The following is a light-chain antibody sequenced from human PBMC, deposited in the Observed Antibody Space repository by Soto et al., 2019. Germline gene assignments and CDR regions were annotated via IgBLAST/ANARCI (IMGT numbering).Light chain of an antibody. CDR1: QSVSSTY. CDR3: LQYGASPYT. J-gene: IGKJ2*01. Sequence: EIVLTQSPGTLSLSPGERATLSCRASQSVSSTYLGWYQQKPGQAPRLLIYGASSRATGIPDRFSGSGSGTDFTLTIRRLEPEDFAVYYCLQYGASPYTFGQGTKLETK. CDR2: GAS. V-gene: IGKV3-20*01.